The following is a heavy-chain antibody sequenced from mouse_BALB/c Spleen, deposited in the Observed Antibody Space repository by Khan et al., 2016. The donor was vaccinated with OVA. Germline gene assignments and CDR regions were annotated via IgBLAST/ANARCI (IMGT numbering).Heavy chain of an antibody. CDR3: AGSASDSFFDV. CDR2: INTCTGEP. CDR1: GYTFTNYG. V-gene: IGHV9-3-1*01. D-gene: IGHD6-1*01. Sequence: QIQLVQSGPELKKPGETVKISCKASGYTFTNYGMNWVKQAPGKGLKWMGWINTCTGEPKYADDFKGRFAFSLETSANTAYLQINNLKNEDTATVYCAGSASDSFFDVWGAGTTVTVSA. J-gene: IGHJ1*01.